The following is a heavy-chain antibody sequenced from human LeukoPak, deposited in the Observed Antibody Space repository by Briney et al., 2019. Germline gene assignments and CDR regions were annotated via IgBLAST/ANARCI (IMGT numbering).Heavy chain of an antibody. CDR2: IYSGGST. CDR1: GFTVSSNS. CDR3: ARTGNPATGDY. Sequence: PGGSLRLSCTVSGFTVSSNSMSWVRQAPGKGLEWVSTIYSGGSTYYADSVKGRFTISRDNSKNTLYLQMNSLRAEDTAVYYCARTGNPATGDYWGQGTLVTVSS. V-gene: IGHV3-53*01. J-gene: IGHJ4*02. D-gene: IGHD1-1*01.